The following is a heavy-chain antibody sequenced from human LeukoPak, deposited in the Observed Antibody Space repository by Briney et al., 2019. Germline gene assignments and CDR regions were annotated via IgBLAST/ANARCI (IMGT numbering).Heavy chain of an antibody. D-gene: IGHD3-10*01. Sequence: GGSLRLSCAASGFTFSSYAMSWVRQAPGKGLEWVSSISSSSSYIYYADSVKGRFTISRDNAKNSLYLQMNSLRAEDTAVYYCARDPGYYGSGSYNDYWGQGTLVTVSS. CDR1: GFTFSSYA. CDR3: ARDPGYYGSGSYNDY. CDR2: ISSSSSYI. V-gene: IGHV3-21*01. J-gene: IGHJ4*02.